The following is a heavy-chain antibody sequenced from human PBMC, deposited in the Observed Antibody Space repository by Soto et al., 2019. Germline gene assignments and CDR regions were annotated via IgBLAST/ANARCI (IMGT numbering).Heavy chain of an antibody. V-gene: IGHV3-30*18. CDR2: ISSDGGDK. D-gene: IGHD5-12*01. J-gene: IGHJ4*02. CDR3: AKERGYDFVQ. Sequence: QVQLVESGGGVVQPGRSLRLSCEASGFTFSAYGMHWVRQAPGKGLEWVTRISSDGGDKKYSGSVKGRFTVTRDNSKNTLYLQMDSLRPEDTAVYYCAKERGYDFVQWGQGELVTVSS. CDR1: GFTFSAYG.